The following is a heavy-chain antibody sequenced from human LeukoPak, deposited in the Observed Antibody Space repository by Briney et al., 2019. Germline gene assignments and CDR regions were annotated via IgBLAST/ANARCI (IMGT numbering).Heavy chain of an antibody. D-gene: IGHD6-13*01. CDR2: TSAYNGNT. CDR1: GYTFTSYG. V-gene: IGHV1-18*01. J-gene: IGHJ3*02. CDR3: ARRGKSIAAAGNDDAFDI. Sequence: ASVKVSCKASGYTFTSYGISWVRQAPGQGLEWMGWTSAYNGNTNYAQKLQGRVTMTTDTSTSTAYMELRSLRSEDTAVYYCARRGKSIAAAGNDDAFDIWGQGTMVTVSS.